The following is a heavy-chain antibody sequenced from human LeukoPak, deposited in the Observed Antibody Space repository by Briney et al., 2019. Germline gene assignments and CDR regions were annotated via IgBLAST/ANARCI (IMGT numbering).Heavy chain of an antibody. Sequence: PGGSLRLSCAASGFTFSNYYMSWVRQAPGKGLEWVSAISGSGGSTYYADSVKGRFTISRDNSKNTLYLQMNSLRAEDTAVYYCAKGVRYFDWLDYWGQGTLVTVSS. V-gene: IGHV3-23*01. CDR3: AKGVRYFDWLDY. CDR1: GFTFSNYY. CDR2: ISGSGGST. J-gene: IGHJ4*02. D-gene: IGHD3-9*01.